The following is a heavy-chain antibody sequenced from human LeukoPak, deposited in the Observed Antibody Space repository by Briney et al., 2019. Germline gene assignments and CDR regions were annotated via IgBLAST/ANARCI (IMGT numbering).Heavy chain of an antibody. J-gene: IGHJ6*02. CDR2: ISGSGGST. D-gene: IGHD6-6*01. Sequence: GGSLRLSCTASGFTFGDYAMSWVRQAPGKGLEWVSAISGSGGSTYYADSVKGRFTISRDNSKNTLYLQMNSLRAEDTAVYYCAKATSIAAREYSMDVWGQGTTVTVSS. CDR3: AKATSIAAREYSMDV. V-gene: IGHV3-23*01. CDR1: GFTFGDYA.